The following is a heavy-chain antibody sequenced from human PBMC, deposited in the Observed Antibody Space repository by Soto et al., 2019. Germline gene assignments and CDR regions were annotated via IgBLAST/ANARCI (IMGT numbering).Heavy chain of an antibody. CDR1: GGTFSSYT. V-gene: IGHV1-69*02. Sequence: QVQLVQSGAEVKKPGSSVKVSCKASGGTFSSYTISWVRQAPGQGLEWMGRIIPILGIANYAQKFQGRVTITADKSTSTAYMELSSLRSEDTAVYYCATPGGSGTSNWFDPWGQGTLVTVSS. CDR3: ATPGGSGTSNWFDP. CDR2: IIPILGIA. D-gene: IGHD3-10*01. J-gene: IGHJ5*02.